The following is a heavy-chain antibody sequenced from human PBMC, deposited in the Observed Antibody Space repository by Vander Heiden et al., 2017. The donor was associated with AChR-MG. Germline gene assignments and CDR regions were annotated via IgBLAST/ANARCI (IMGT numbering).Heavy chain of an antibody. CDR2: ISGGGGTT. J-gene: IGHJ4*02. Sequence: EVQLLESGGGLVQPGGSLRLSCAASGFTFNRYAMNWVRQAPGKGLEWVSGISGGGGTTKYADSVKGRFTISRDNSKSTLYLQMNSLRAEDTAVYYCAKVDIVATIVWAFDYWGQGTLVTVSS. CDR3: AKVDIVATIVWAFDY. D-gene: IGHD5-12*01. V-gene: IGHV3-23*01. CDR1: GFTFNRYA.